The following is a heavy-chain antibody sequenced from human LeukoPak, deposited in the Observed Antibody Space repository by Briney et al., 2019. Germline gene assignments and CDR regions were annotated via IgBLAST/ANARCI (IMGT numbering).Heavy chain of an antibody. D-gene: IGHD6-19*01. V-gene: IGHV1-69*13. CDR2: IIPIFGPA. Sequence: ASVKVSCKASGGTFSSYAISWVRQAPGQGLEWMGGIIPIFGPANYTRIFQGRVTITADESTSTAYMELSSLRSEDTAVYYCARGWETVADSYFDYWGQGTLVTVSS. J-gene: IGHJ4*02. CDR1: GGTFSSYA. CDR3: ARGWETVADSYFDY.